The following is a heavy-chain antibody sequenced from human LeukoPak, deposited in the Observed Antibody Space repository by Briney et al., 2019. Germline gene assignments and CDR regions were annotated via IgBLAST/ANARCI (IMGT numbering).Heavy chain of an antibody. D-gene: IGHD5-24*01. CDR3: ARGRDGYNYIDY. Sequence: GASAKVSCKASGYTFTSYYMHWVRQAPGQGLEWMGIINPSGGSTSYAQKLQGRVTMTTDTSTSTAYMELRSLRSDDTAVYYCARGRDGYNYIDYWGQGTLVTVSS. CDR2: INPSGGST. V-gene: IGHV1-46*01. J-gene: IGHJ4*02. CDR1: GYTFTSYY.